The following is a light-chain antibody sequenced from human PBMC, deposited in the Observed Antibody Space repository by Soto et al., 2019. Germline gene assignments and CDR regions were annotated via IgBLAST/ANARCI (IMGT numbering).Light chain of an antibody. V-gene: IGKV1-39*01. J-gene: IGKJ4*01. CDR2: TAS. CDR3: QQAFSAPLT. CDR1: QNIKQF. Sequence: DIQMTQAPTSLSAPVGDSVTITCRASQNIKQFLNWYQQKPGTAPKLLIYTASSVQAGFPSRFSGSGSGTDFILTISNLQPEDVATYSCQQAFSAPLTFGGGTRVEI.